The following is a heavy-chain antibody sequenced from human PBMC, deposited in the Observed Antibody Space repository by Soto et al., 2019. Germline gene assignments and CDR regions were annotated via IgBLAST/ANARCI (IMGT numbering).Heavy chain of an antibody. D-gene: IGHD3-10*01. Sequence: QVQLVQSGAEVKKPGASVKVSCKASGYTFTSYGISWVRQAPGQGLEWMGWISAYNGNTNYAQKLQGRVTMTTDTSTSTDYMELRSLRSDDTAVYYCARDPTYYYGSGSPTDPDYGGQGTLVTVSS. J-gene: IGHJ4*02. V-gene: IGHV1-18*01. CDR1: GYTFTSYG. CDR3: ARDPTYYYGSGSPTDPDY. CDR2: ISAYNGNT.